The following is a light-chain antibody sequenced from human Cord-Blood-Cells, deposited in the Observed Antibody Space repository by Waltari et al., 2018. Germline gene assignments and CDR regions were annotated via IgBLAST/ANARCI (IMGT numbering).Light chain of an antibody. J-gene: IGLJ2*01. Sequence: QSALTQPASVSGSPGQSITIPCTGTISDVGSYNLVSWYQQHPGKAPKLMIYEGSKRPSGVSNRFSGSKSGNTASLTISGLQAEDEADYYCCSYAGSSTFVFGGGTKLTVL. V-gene: IGLV2-23*03. CDR3: CSYAGSSTFV. CDR2: EGS. CDR1: ISDVGSYNL.